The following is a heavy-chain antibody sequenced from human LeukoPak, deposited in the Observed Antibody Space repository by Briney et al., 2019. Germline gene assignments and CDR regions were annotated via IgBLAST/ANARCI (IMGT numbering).Heavy chain of an antibody. V-gene: IGHV3-23*01. CDR2: ISGSGGST. J-gene: IGHJ4*02. CDR3: TSLLLGYCSGGSCYGFDY. CDR1: GFTFSSYA. D-gene: IGHD2-15*01. Sequence: GGSLRLSCAASGFTFSSYAMSWVRQAPGKGLEWVSAISGSGGSTYYADSVKGRFTISRDNSKNTLYLQMNSLRAEDTAVYYCTSLLLGYCSGGSCYGFDYWGQGTLVTVSS.